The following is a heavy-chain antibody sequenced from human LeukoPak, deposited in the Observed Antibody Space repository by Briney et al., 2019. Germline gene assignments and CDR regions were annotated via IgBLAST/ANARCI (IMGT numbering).Heavy chain of an antibody. J-gene: IGHJ6*02. CDR2: ISGSGDRT. D-gene: IGHD3-10*01. V-gene: IGHV3-23*01. CDR3: GKRELWHGSGEDA. CDR1: GFTFNNYA. Sequence: GGSLRPSCAASGFTFNNYAMSWFRQTPGKGLEWVSAISGSGDRTYYAESVKGRFSISRDNSKSTLYLQMHSLRAEDTAVYYCGKRELWHGSGEDAWGQGTTVTVSS.